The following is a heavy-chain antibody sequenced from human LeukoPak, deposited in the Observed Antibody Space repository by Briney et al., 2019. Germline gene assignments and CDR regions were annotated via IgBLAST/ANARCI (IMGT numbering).Heavy chain of an antibody. J-gene: IGHJ4*02. Sequence: SSVKVSCKAAGYTFTNYGISWGRQAPRHGRGWLGWIRAYVGNTNYAQNLPGRGTMTTGTSTSTGSREMRSLRSDDTAVYYCERAEPNWGGYYFENWAQGTLVTVSS. D-gene: IGHD7-27*01. CDR3: ERAEPNWGGYYFEN. V-gene: IGHV1-18*01. CDR1: GYTFTNYG. CDR2: IRAYVGNT.